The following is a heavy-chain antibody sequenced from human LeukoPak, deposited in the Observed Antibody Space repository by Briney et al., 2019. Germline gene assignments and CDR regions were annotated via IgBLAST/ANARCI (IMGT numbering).Heavy chain of an antibody. D-gene: IGHD5-12*01. CDR2: INPSGGST. CDR1: GYTFITYG. Sequence: ASVKVSCKASGYTFITYGISWVRQAPGQWLEWMGIINPSGGSTSYAQKFQGRVTMTRDTSTSTVYMELSSLRSEDTAVYYCANSGYDIYYYYGMDVWGLGTTVTVSS. J-gene: IGHJ6*02. V-gene: IGHV1-46*01. CDR3: ANSGYDIYYYYGMDV.